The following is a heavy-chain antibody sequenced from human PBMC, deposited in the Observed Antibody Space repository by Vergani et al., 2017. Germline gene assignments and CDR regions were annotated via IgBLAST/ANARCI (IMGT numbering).Heavy chain of an antibody. V-gene: IGHV4-61*02. Sequence: QVQLPESGPGLVKPSQTLSLTCTVSGGSISSGSYYWSWIRQPAGKGLEWIGRIYTSGSTNYNPSLKSRVTISVDTSKNQFSLKLSSVTAADTAVYYCARDPRPGGAFDIWGQGTMVTVSS. CDR3: ARDPRPGGAFDI. D-gene: IGHD3-16*01. CDR1: GGSISSGSYY. CDR2: IYTSGST. J-gene: IGHJ3*02.